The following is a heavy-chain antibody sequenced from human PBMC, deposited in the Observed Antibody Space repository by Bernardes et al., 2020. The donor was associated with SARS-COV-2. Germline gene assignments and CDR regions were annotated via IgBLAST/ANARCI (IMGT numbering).Heavy chain of an antibody. CDR2: IDQEGHER. CDR1: GFSFRKYW. D-gene: IGHD6-19*01. J-gene: IGHJ6*04. CDR3: ARKGGSGWEEAVYFGLEV. V-gene: IGHV3-7*01. Sequence: GGSLRLSCVASGFSFRKYWMSWVRQAPGKGLEWVANIDQEGHERYYVDSVKGRFTVFRDNAKNSLHLQMESLRAEDTAVYFCARKGGSGWEEAVYFGLEVWGEGTTVTVSS.